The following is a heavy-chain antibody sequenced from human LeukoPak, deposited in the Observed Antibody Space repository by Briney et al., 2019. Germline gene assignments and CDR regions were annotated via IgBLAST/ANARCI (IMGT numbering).Heavy chain of an antibody. CDR1: GGSISSSSYY. Sequence: PSETLSLTCTVSGGSISSSSYYWSWIRQPPGKGLEWIGYIYTSGSTNYNPSLKSRVTISVDTSKNQFSLKLSSVTAADTAVYYCARLSWAGFTFDPWGQGTLVTVSS. D-gene: IGHD1-14*01. CDR2: IYTSGST. CDR3: ARLSWAGFTFDP. V-gene: IGHV4-61*05. J-gene: IGHJ5*02.